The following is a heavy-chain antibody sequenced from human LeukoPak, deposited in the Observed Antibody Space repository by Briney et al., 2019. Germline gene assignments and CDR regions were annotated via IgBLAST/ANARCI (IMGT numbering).Heavy chain of an antibody. CDR3: TRAVRNQLLSEY. D-gene: IGHD2-2*01. CDR1: GYTFSNYD. V-gene: IGHV1-8*01. Sequence: ASVRVSCRASGYTFSNYDVTWVRQAPGKGLEYMGWMNPNSGNTGFAQKFGGRVTMTSDASTTSAFMELMRLTSEDTAVYYCTRAVRNQLLSEYWGQGTRITVSS. J-gene: IGHJ4*02. CDR2: MNPNSGNT.